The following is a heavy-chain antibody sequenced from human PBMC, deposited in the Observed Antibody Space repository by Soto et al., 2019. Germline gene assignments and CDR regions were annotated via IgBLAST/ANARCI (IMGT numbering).Heavy chain of an antibody. CDR1: GYTFTSYA. Sequence: QVQLVQSGAEVKKPGASVKVSCKASGYTFTSYAMHWVRQAPGQSLEWMGWINAGNGNTKYSQKFQGRVSITRDTYASTAYMELSSLRSEGTAVYYCARWEYGSGWVDYWGQGTLVTVSS. J-gene: IGHJ4*02. CDR3: ARWEYGSGWVDY. V-gene: IGHV1-3*01. D-gene: IGHD6-19*01. CDR2: INAGNGNT.